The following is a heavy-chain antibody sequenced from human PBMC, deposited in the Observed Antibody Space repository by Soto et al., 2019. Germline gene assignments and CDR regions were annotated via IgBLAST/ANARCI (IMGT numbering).Heavy chain of an antibody. V-gene: IGHV1-69*01. J-gene: IGHJ4*02. CDR3: AREGYGDYGNPFDY. CDR1: GGTFSSYS. CDR2: ITPLFGSA. Sequence: QVQLVQSGAEVKKSGSSVKVSCKASGGTFSSYSISWVRQAPGQGLEWMGGITPLFGSANYAQKFQGRVTITADESTSTAYMQLSSLRSEDTAVYYCAREGYGDYGNPFDYWGPGTLVTVSS. D-gene: IGHD4-17*01.